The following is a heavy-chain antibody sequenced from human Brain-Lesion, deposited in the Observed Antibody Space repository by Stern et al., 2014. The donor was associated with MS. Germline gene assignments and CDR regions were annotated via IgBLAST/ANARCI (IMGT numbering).Heavy chain of an antibody. CDR2: IWPGDSDT. V-gene: IGHV5-51*01. D-gene: IGHD6-6*01. J-gene: IGHJ4*02. Sequence: VQLGQSGAEVKKPGESLKISCKGSGYRFTSNWIGWWRQMPGKGLEWMGIIWPGDSDTRSSPSFQGQVTISADKSISTAYLQWSSLQASDTAMYYCARRGDSSSSGFDYWGQGTLVIVSS. CDR1: GYRFTSNW. CDR3: ARRGDSSSSGFDY.